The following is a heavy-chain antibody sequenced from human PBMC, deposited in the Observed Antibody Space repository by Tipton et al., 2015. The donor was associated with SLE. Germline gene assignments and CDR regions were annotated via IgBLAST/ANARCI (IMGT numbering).Heavy chain of an antibody. Sequence: QVQLVQSGAEVKKPGASVKVSCKASGYTFTSYGISWVRQAPGQGLEWMGRIIPIFGTANYAQKFQGRVTITADESTSTAYMELNSLRSEDTAVYYCARGHESSSSIYYYYGMDVWGQGTTVTVSS. J-gene: IGHJ6*02. CDR2: IIPIFGTA. CDR3: ARGHESSSSIYYYYGMDV. V-gene: IGHV1-69*18. CDR1: GYTFTSYG. D-gene: IGHD6-6*01.